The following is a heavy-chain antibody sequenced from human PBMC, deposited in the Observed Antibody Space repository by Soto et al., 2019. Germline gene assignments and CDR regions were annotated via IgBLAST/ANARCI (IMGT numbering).Heavy chain of an antibody. Sequence: GGSLRLSCAASGFTFSRYTMHWVRQAPGRGLEWVSSISDSSTIISYADSVKGRFTISRDNAKNSLYLQMDSLRDEDTAVYYCARDGYSTSSDWPWFDPWGQGT. CDR3: ARDGYSTSSDWPWFDP. CDR1: GFTFSRYT. CDR2: ISDSSTII. V-gene: IGHV3-48*02. D-gene: IGHD6-6*01. J-gene: IGHJ5*02.